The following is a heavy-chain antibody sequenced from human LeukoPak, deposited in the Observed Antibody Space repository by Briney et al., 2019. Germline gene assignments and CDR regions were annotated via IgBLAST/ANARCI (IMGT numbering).Heavy chain of an antibody. J-gene: IGHJ3*02. CDR3: ARAPRRHAFDI. Sequence: PGGSLRLSCAASGFTFSTYDIHWVRQPPGKGLEWISVIGTTGDTYYSGSVKGRFTISRDNAKNSLYLQMNSLRSGDTAVYYCARAPRRHAFDICGQGAMVTVSS. CDR1: GFTFSTYD. CDR2: IGTTGDT. V-gene: IGHV3-13*04.